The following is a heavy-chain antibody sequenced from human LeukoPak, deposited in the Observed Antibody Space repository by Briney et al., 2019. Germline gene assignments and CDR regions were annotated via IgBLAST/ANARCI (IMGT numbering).Heavy chain of an antibody. CDR3: AKGHCSAASCYYYFDY. J-gene: IGHJ4*02. D-gene: IGHD2-15*01. V-gene: IGHV3-23*01. CDR2: ISGSGGST. CDR1: GFTFSTYA. Sequence: GGSLRLSCAASGFTFSTYAMSCVRQAPGKGLEWVSSISGSGGSTYYADSVKGRFTISRDNSRNTLYLQMNSLRAEDTAVYYCAKGHCSAASCYYYFDYWGQGTLGTVSS.